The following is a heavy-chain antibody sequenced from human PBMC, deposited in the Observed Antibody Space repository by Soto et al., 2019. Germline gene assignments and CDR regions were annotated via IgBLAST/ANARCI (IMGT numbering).Heavy chain of an antibody. CDR2: ITTSGGNT. D-gene: IGHD6-19*01. CDR1: GFTFSSYA. J-gene: IGHJ4*02. Sequence: GGSLRLSCGASGFTFSSYAMSWVRQAPGKGLEWVSGITTSGGNTYYADSVKGRFTISRDNSKNTLFLQMNSLRAEDTAVYYCAKRIPVAGLDNWGQGTLVTVSS. V-gene: IGHV3-23*01. CDR3: AKRIPVAGLDN.